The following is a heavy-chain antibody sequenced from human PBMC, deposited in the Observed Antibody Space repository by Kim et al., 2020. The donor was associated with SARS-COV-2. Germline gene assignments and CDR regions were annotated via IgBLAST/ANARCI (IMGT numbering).Heavy chain of an antibody. D-gene: IGHD3-22*01. CDR3: ASDRDDYDSSGYYSAFDY. Sequence: KGRLTISKDNSKNTLYRQMNSLRAEDTAVYYCASDRDDYDSSGYYSAFDYWGQGTLVTVSS. J-gene: IGHJ4*02. V-gene: IGHV3-30*01.